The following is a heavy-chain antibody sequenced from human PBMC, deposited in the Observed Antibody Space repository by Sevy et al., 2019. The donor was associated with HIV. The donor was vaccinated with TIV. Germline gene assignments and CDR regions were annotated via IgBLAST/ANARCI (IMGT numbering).Heavy chain of an antibody. V-gene: IGHV1-2*02. D-gene: IGHD2-15*01. CDR2: INPNSGGT. CDR3: SRMCSGGSCNGPRGAFDI. CDR1: GYTFTGYY. J-gene: IGHJ3*02. Sequence: ASVKVSCKASGYTFTGYYMHWVRQAPGQGLEGMGWINPNSGGTNYAQKFQGRVTMTRDTSISTAYMELNRLRSDDTAGYYCSRMCSGGSCNGPRGAFDIWGQGTMVTVSS.